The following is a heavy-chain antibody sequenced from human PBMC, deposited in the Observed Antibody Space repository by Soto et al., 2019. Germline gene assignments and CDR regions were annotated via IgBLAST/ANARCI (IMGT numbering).Heavy chain of an antibody. D-gene: IGHD2-2*01. J-gene: IGHJ4*02. V-gene: IGHV3-9*01. CDR2: ISWNSGSI. CDR1: GFTFDDYA. Sequence: GGSLRLSCAASGFTFDDYAMHWVRQAPGKGLEWVSGISWNSGSIGYADSVKGRFTISRDNAKNSLYLQMNSLRAEDTALYYCAKTGTSWDKMYYFDYWGQGTLVTVSS. CDR3: AKTGTSWDKMYYFDY.